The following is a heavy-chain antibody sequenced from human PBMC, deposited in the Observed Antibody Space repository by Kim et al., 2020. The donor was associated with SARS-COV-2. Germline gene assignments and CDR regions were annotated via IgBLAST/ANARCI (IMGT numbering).Heavy chain of an antibody. CDR2: INANGPNT. CDR3: VKPGAGNGGYLYFAL. V-gene: IGHV3-64D*06. D-gene: IGHD2-8*01. Sequence: KGPQSFSSINANGPNTYYASSVKGRFTISRDNSQITLYLQMSGLIPGDTAVYGCVKPGAGNGGYLYFALWGRGTLVTVSS. J-gene: IGHJ2*01.